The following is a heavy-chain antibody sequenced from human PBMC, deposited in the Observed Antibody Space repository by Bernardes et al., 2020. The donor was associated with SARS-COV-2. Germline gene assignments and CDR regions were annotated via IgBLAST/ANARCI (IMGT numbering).Heavy chain of an antibody. J-gene: IGHJ6*02. D-gene: IGHD3-16*01. CDR3: ARRLRG. V-gene: IGHV3-48*03. CDR2: IRSSGSNT. Sequence: GGSLRLSCSASGLTFNTYAMNWVRQGPGKGLEWVSYIRSSGSNTYYADSVKGRFTITRDNATNSLYLQMNSLRAEDTAVYYCARRLRGWGQGTTVTV. CDR1: GLTFNTYA.